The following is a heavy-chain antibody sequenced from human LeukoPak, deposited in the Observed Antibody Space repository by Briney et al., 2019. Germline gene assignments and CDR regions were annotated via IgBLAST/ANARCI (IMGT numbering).Heavy chain of an antibody. CDR2: TSPYEDYP. J-gene: IGHJ3*01. CDR3: AKVDAPITEGARGEAFDV. Sequence: ASLNASCNASGYSFTNFGRTWVRQAPGQGLQWMGWTSPYEDYPRYAQRFQGRITMTTETSTNTAYMEVRSPTSDATAVYYCAKVDAPITEGARGEAFDVWGQGTLVIVSS. V-gene: IGHV1-18*01. CDR1: GYSFTNFG. D-gene: IGHD1-26*01.